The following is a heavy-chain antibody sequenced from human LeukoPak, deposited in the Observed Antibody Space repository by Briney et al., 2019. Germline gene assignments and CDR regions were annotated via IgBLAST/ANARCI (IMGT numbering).Heavy chain of an antibody. CDR1: GYTPTSYY. V-gene: IGHV1-46*01. D-gene: IGHD5-18*01. Sequence: ASVKVSCKASGYTPTSYYMHWVRQAPGQGLEWMGIINPSGGSTSYAQKFQGRVTMTRDTSTSTVYMELSSLRSEDTAVYYCARVMVDTAINTWEYGMDVWGQGTTVTVSS. CDR2: INPSGGST. CDR3: ARVMVDTAINTWEYGMDV. J-gene: IGHJ6*02.